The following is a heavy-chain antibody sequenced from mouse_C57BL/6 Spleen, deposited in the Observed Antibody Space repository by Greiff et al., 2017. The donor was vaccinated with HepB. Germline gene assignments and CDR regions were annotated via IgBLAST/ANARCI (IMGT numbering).Heavy chain of an antibody. V-gene: IGHV1-22*01. CDR2: INPNNGGT. Sequence: VQLQQSGAELVKPGASVKMSCKASGYTFTDYNMHWVKQSHGKSLEWIGYINPNNGGTSYNQKFKGKATLTVNKSSSTAYMELRSLTSEDSAVYYCASADYYGSSYRYFDVWGTGTTVTVSS. D-gene: IGHD1-1*01. CDR3: ASADYYGSSYRYFDV. CDR1: GYTFTDYN. J-gene: IGHJ1*03.